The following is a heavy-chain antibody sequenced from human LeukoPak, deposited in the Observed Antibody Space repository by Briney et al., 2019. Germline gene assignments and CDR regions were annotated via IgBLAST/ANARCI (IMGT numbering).Heavy chain of an antibody. CDR3: ARDSYDGTYFLDY. Sequence: ASVKVSCKASGYTFTNYYIHWVRQAPGQGLEWMGIVNPSGGDTNFVQKFQGRVTMTMGTATDTVYLELSSLRSEDMAIYYCARDSYDGTYFLDYWGQGILVTVSS. CDR2: VNPSGGDT. V-gene: IGHV1-46*01. J-gene: IGHJ4*02. D-gene: IGHD1-1*01. CDR1: GYTFTNYY.